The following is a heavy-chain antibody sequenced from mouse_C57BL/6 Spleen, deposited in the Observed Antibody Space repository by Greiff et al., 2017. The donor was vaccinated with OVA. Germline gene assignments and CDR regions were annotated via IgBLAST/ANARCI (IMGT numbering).Heavy chain of an antibody. CDR2: INPSNGGT. D-gene: IGHD1-1*01. CDR1: GYTFTSYW. Sequence: VQLQQPGTELVKPGASVKLSCKASGYTFTSYWMHWVKQRPGQGLEWIGNINPSNGGTNYNEKFKSKATLTVDKSSSTAYMQRSSLTSEDSAVYYCARSGGSRGAMDYWGQGTSVTVSS. V-gene: IGHV1-53*01. J-gene: IGHJ4*01. CDR3: ARSGGSRGAMDY.